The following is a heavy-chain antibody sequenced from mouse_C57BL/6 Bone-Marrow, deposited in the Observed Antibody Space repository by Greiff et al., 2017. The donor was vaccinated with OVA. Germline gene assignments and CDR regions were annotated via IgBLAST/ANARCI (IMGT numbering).Heavy chain of an antibody. CDR3: ARDDDDDGAMDY. CDR1: GFTFSSYA. V-gene: IGHV5-4*01. Sequence: EVMLVESGGGLVKPGGSLKLSCAASGFTFSSYAMSWVRQTPEKRLEWVATISDGGSYTYYPDNVKGRFTISRDNAKHNLYLQMSHLKSEDTAMDYGARDDDDDGAMDYGGQGTSVTVSS. D-gene: IGHD2-4*01. CDR2: ISDGGSYT. J-gene: IGHJ4*01.